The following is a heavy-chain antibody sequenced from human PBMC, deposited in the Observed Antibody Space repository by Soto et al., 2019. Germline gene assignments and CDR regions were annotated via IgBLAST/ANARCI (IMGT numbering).Heavy chain of an antibody. D-gene: IGHD6-19*01. J-gene: IGHJ5*02. CDR2: ISWDSGGI. V-gene: IGHV3-9*01. CDR1: GCSLDDYA. CDR3: AKMVVAGTGWFDP. Sequence: EVQLVESGGGLVQPGRSLRLSCAASGCSLDDYAMHWVRQAPGKGLEWVSGISWDSGGIGYADSVKGRFTISRDNAKNSLYLEMNSLIAEDTALYYCAKMVVAGTGWFDPWGQGTLVTVSS.